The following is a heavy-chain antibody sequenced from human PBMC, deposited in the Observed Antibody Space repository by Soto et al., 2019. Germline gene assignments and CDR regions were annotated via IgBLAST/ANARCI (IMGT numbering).Heavy chain of an antibody. CDR1: GFSLSTSGVG. CDR3: ALRAPPIVGVTLFHS. Sequence: QITLKESGPTLVKPTQTLTLTCTFSGFSLSTSGVGVGWIRQPPGKALEWLALIYWDDDKRYSPSLKSSLTITNDTSKNQVVLTITNMDPVYTATYYCALRAPPIVGVTLFHSWGQGTLVTVSS. CDR2: IYWDDDK. D-gene: IGHD1-26*01. J-gene: IGHJ4*02. V-gene: IGHV2-5*02.